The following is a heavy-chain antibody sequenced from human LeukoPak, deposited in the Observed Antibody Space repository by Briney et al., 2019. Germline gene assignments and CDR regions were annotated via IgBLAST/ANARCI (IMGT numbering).Heavy chain of an antibody. CDR3: ARGKRGSGWYVGYYYYYMDV. Sequence: GGSLRLSCAASGFTFSSYWMSWVRQAPGKGLEWVANIKQDGSEKYYVDSVKGRFTISRDNAKNSLYLQMNSLRAEDTAVYYCARGKRGSGWYVGYYYYYMDVWGKGTTSPSP. D-gene: IGHD6-19*01. V-gene: IGHV3-7*04. J-gene: IGHJ6*03. CDR1: GFTFSSYW. CDR2: IKQDGSEK.